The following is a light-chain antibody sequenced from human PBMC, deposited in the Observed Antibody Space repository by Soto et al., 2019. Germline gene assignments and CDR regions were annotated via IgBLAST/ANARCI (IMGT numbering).Light chain of an antibody. CDR1: SSDVGAYNL. J-gene: IGLJ2*01. V-gene: IGLV2-11*01. Sequence: QSVLTQPPSASGSPGQSVTISCTGTSSDVGAYNLVSWYQQHPGKAPKLMIYDVTKQPSGVPDRFSGAKSGNTASLTISGLQAEDEADYHCCSYAGTYTFVVFGGGTKVTVL. CDR2: DVT. CDR3: CSYAGTYTFVV.